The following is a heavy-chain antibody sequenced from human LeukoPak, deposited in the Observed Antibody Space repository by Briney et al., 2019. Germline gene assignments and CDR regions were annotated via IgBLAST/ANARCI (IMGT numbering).Heavy chain of an antibody. CDR2: IYYSGST. J-gene: IGHJ3*02. V-gene: IGHV4-39*01. Sequence: PSETLSLTCTVSGGSISSSSYYWGWIRQPPGKGLEWIGSIYYSGSTYYNPSLKSRVTISVDTSKNQFSLKLSSVTAADTAVYYCARRDSSGWEPRDAFDIWGQGTMVTVSS. D-gene: IGHD6-19*01. CDR1: GGSISSSSYY. CDR3: ARRDSSGWEPRDAFDI.